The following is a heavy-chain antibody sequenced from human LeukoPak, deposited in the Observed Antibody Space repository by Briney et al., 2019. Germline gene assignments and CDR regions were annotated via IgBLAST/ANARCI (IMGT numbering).Heavy chain of an antibody. CDR1: GGTFSSYA. CDR3: ARSGDINYYYYMDV. CDR2: IIPIFGTA. J-gene: IGHJ6*03. D-gene: IGHD5-12*01. V-gene: IGHV1-69*05. Sequence: SSVKVSCKASGGTFSSYAISWVRQAPGQRLEWMGGIIPIFGTANYAQKFKGRVTITTDESTSTAYMELSSLRSEDTAVYYCARSGDINYYYYMDVWGKGTTVTVSS.